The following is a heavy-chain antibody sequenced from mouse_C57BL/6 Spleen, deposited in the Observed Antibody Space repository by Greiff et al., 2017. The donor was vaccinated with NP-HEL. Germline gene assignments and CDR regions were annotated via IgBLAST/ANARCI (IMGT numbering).Heavy chain of an antibody. CDR1: GFTFSDYG. Sequence: DVHLVESGGGLVKPGGSLKLSCAASGFTFSDYGMHWVRQAPEKGLEWVAYISSGSSTIYYADTVKGRFTISRDNAKNTLFLQMTSLRSEDTAMYYCASRAVYDGYFFDYWGQGTTLTVSS. V-gene: IGHV5-17*01. CDR3: ASRAVYDGYFFDY. CDR2: ISSGSSTI. D-gene: IGHD2-3*01. J-gene: IGHJ2*01.